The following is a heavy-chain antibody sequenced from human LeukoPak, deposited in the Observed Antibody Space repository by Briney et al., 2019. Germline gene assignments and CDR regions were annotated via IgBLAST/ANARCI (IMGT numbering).Heavy chain of an antibody. V-gene: IGHV1-2*02. Sequence: ASVKVSCKASGYTFTVYYMHWVRHAPGPGLEWMGWINTNSGGTNYAQKDPGRVTMTIDTSISTAYMYLSRLRSDDTAVYYCARYPGRGVIGYWGRGTLVTVSS. CDR3: ARYPGRGVIGY. D-gene: IGHD3-10*01. J-gene: IGHJ4*02. CDR2: INTNSGGT. CDR1: GYTFTVYY.